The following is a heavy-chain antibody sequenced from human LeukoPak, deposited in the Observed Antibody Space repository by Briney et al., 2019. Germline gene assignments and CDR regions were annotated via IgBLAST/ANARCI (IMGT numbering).Heavy chain of an antibody. V-gene: IGHV3-30*02. Sequence: GGSLRLSCAASGFTFSSYGMHWVRQAPGKGLEWVAFIRYDGSNKYYADSVKGRFTISRDNPKNTLYLQMNSLRAEDTAVYYCAKDGDSDGYFDWLLYGCYFDYWGQGTLVTVSS. CDR1: GFTFSSYG. CDR2: IRYDGSNK. D-gene: IGHD3-9*01. J-gene: IGHJ4*02. CDR3: AKDGDSDGYFDWLLYGCYFDY.